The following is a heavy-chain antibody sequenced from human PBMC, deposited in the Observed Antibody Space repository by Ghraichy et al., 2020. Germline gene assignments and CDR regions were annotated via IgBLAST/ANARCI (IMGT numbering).Heavy chain of an antibody. V-gene: IGHV4-34*01. CDR2: INHSGST. J-gene: IGHJ5*02. CDR3: ARSRYHSVLRFLEWSPGPFDP. Sequence: SETLSLTCAVYGGSFSGYYWSWIRQPPGKGLEWIGEINHSGSTNYNPSLKSRVTISVDTSKNQFSLKLSSVTAADTAVYYCARSRYHSVLRFLEWSPGPFDPWGQGTLVTVSS. CDR1: GGSFSGYY. D-gene: IGHD3-3*01.